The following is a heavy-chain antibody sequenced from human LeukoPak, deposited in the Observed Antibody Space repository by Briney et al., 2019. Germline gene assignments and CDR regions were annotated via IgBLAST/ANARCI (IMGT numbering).Heavy chain of an antibody. CDR1: GYTFTGQY. D-gene: IGHD2-2*01. CDR2: INPNSGGT. Sequence: GASVKVSCKASGYTFTGQYMHWVRQAPGQGLEWMRWINPNSGGTNYVQKFQGRVTMTRDTSVSTAYMELSSLISDDTVVYYCASGGSYCSSTSCSFDYWGQGALVTVSS. CDR3: ASGGSYCSSTSCSFDY. J-gene: IGHJ4*02. V-gene: IGHV1-2*02.